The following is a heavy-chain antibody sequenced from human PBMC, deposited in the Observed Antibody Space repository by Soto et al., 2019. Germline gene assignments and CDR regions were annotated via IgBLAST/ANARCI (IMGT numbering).Heavy chain of an antibody. CDR1: GGTFSSYA. CDR3: ARTRAAAYPYFGC. CDR2: IIPIFGTA. Sequence: GASVQVSCKASGGTFSSYAISWVRQAPGQGLEWMGGIIPIFGTANYAQKFQGRVTMTTDTSTSTVYMELSSLRSEDTAVYYCARTRAAAYPYFGCWGQGTLVTVSS. V-gene: IGHV1-69*05. J-gene: IGHJ4*02. D-gene: IGHD6-13*01.